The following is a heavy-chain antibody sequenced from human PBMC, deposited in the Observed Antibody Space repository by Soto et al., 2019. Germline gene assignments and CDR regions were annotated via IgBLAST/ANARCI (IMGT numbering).Heavy chain of an antibody. CDR2: ISSSSYI. J-gene: IGHJ4*02. Sequence: EVQLVESGGGLVKPGGSLRLSCAASGFTFSSYSMNWVRQAPGKGLEWVSSISSSSYIYYADSVKGRFTISRDNAKNSLYLQMNSLRAEDTAVYYCAREGKIGPGNYFDYWGQGTLVTVSS. D-gene: IGHD2-21*01. CDR1: GFTFSSYS. V-gene: IGHV3-21*01. CDR3: AREGKIGPGNYFDY.